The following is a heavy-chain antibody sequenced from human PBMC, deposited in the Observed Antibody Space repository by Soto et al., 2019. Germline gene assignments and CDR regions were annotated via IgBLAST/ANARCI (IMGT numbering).Heavy chain of an antibody. V-gene: IGHV3-23*01. J-gene: IGHJ4*02. D-gene: IGHD6-19*01. CDR3: AKDLSRLAVSGMDS. CDR2: ISTGGVST. Sequence: PGGSLRLSCAASGFTFSSYVLSWVRQAPGKGLEWVSSISTGGVSTFYADFVKGRLTISRDDSKNTLYLLMNSLRAEDTAIYYCAKDLSRLAVSGMDSWGQGTLVTVYS. CDR1: GFTFSSYV.